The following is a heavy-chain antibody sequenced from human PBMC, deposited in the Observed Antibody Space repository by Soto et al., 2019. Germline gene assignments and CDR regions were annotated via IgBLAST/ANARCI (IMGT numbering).Heavy chain of an antibody. D-gene: IGHD3-22*01. V-gene: IGHV1-18*01. CDR3: ARGGYYDRSGSRNYHYYGMNV. J-gene: IGHJ6*02. CDR1: GYTFSSYG. Sequence: QVQLVQSGGEVKKPGASVKVSCKASGYTFSSYGINWVRQAPGQGLEWLGWISPYDGNTKYAQILQGRVSMTTDTSTKTAYMEVRSLRSDDTAVYYCARGGYYDRSGSRNYHYYGMNVWGQGTTVTVSS. CDR2: ISPYDGNT.